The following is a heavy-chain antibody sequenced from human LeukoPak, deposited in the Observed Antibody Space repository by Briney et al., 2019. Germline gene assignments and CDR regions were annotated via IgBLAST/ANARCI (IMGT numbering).Heavy chain of an antibody. CDR3: ARPIVGATIGAFDI. J-gene: IGHJ3*02. CDR1: GFTFSSYS. V-gene: IGHV3-21*01. CDR2: ISSSSSYI. Sequence: GGSLRLSCAASGFTFSSYSMNWVRQAPGKGLEWVSSISSSSSYIYYADSVEGRFTISRDNAKNSLYLQMNSLRAEDTAVYYCARPIVGATIGAFDIWGQGTMVTVSS. D-gene: IGHD1-26*01.